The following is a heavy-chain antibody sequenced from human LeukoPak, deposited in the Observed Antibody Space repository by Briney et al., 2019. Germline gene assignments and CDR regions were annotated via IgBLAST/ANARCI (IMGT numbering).Heavy chain of an antibody. CDR3: ARPIRRLYYYYYMDV. V-gene: IGHV4-34*01. Sequence: SGTLSLTCAVYGGSFSGYYWSWIRQPPGKGLEWIGEINHSGSTNYNPSLKSRVTISVDTSKNQFSLKLSSVTAADTAVYYCARPIRRLYYYYYMDVWGKGTTVTVSS. J-gene: IGHJ6*03. CDR2: INHSGST. CDR1: GGSFSGYY.